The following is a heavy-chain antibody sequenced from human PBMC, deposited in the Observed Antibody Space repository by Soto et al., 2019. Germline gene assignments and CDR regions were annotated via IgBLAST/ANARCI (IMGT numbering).Heavy chain of an antibody. CDR1: GFTFSSYW. J-gene: IGHJ3*02. CDR3: ARDRSSWYGVGAFDI. D-gene: IGHD6-13*01. V-gene: IGHV3-7*01. CDR2: IKQDGSEK. Sequence: GGSLRLSCAASGFTFSSYWMSWVRQAPGKGLEWVANIKQDGSEKYYVDSVKGRFTISRDNAKNSLYLQMNSLRAEDTAVYYCARDRSSWYGVGAFDIWGQGTMVTVSS.